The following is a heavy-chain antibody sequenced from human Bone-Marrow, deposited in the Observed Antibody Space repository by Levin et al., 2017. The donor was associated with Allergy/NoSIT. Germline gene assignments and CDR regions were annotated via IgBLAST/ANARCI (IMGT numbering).Heavy chain of an antibody. J-gene: IGHJ3*01. CDR2: ISRSSTTI. Sequence: QPGGSLRLSCAASGFDFGTYSINWVRQAPGKGPEWISYISRSSTTIYYADSVKGRFTVSRDNAGSTLYLQMNGLRAEDTAMYYCATTDWDAFDVWGHGTMVTVSS. CDR1: GFDFGTYS. CDR3: ATTDWDAFDV. D-gene: IGHD3-9*01. V-gene: IGHV3-48*01.